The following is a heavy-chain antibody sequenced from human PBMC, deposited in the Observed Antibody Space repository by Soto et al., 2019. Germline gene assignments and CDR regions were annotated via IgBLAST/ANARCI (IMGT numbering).Heavy chain of an antibody. D-gene: IGHD6-13*01. CDR1: GGSISTYY. Sequence: PSETLSLTCTVSGGSISTYYWGWIRQPPGKGLEWIGSISYTGHTYYNPSLKSRVTISVDASKNQFSLKLTSVTAADTAVYYCARRLFTSSWPSYFDYWGQGTLVTV. CDR2: ISYTGHT. V-gene: IGHV4-39*01. CDR3: ARRLFTSSWPSYFDY. J-gene: IGHJ4*02.